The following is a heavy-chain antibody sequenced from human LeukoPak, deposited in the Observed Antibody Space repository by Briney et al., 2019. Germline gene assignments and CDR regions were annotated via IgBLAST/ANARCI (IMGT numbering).Heavy chain of an antibody. D-gene: IGHD6-13*01. V-gene: IGHV4-4*07. J-gene: IGHJ5*02. Sequence: SETLSLTCTVSRGSISNYWWSWIRQAAGKGLEWIGRVYPSGTTHYNPSLKSRVTISVDTSKNQFSLKLSSVTAADTAVYYCARETATMAAGIFDPWGQGTLVTVSS. CDR1: RGSISNYW. CDR2: VYPSGTT. CDR3: ARETATMAAGIFDP.